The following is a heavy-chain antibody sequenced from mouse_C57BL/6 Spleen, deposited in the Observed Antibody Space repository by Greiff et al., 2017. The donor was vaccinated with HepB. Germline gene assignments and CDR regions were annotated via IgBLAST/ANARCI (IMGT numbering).Heavy chain of an antibody. J-gene: IGHJ2*01. D-gene: IGHD1-1*01. CDR1: GYSFTSYY. CDR2: IYPGSGNT. Sequence: QVQLKESGPELVKPGASVKISCKASGYSFTSYYIHWVKQRPGQGLEWIGWIYPGSGNTKYNEKFKGKATLTADTSSSTAYMQFSNLTSEDSAVYYCARHTTVVDYWGQDTTLTVSS. CDR3: ARHTTVVDY. V-gene: IGHV1-66*01.